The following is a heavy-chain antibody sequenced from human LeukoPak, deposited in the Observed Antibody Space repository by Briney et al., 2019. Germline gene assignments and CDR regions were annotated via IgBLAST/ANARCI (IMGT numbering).Heavy chain of an antibody. CDR3: ARGFSRAYYGSGSYRPFDY. V-gene: IGHV4-39*07. D-gene: IGHD3-10*01. Sequence: PSETLSLTCTVSGGSISSSSYYWSWIRQPPGKGLEWIGEINHSGSTNYNPSLKSRVTISVDTSKNQFSLKLSSVTAADTAVYYCARGFSRAYYGSGSYRPFDYWGQGTLVTVSS. CDR2: INHSGST. J-gene: IGHJ4*02. CDR1: GGSISSSSYY.